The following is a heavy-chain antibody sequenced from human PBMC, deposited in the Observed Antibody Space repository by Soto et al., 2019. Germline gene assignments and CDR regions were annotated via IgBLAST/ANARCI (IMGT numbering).Heavy chain of an antibody. CDR3: ARDLRSHFDY. CDR1: GFTFRTYW. J-gene: IGHJ4*01. V-gene: IGHV3-74*01. Sequence: GGSLRLSCEASGFTFRTYWMHWVRQAPGKGLVWVSGIRGDGAATTYADSVKGRFTISRDNAKNTLFLQVNSLRAEDTAVYYCARDLRSHFDYWGHGTLVTVSS. CDR2: IRGDGAAT.